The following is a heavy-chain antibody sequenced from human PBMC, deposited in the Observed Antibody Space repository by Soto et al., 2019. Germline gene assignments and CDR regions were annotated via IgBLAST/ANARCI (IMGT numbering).Heavy chain of an antibody. CDR3: ARCASSCSLGF. Sequence: TVSDGTIGSLGYYRILIRQPPGKGLEWIGYIYYSGSTYYNPSLMSRVTISVDTSKNQFSLKLSSVTAADTAVYYCARCASSCSLGFWGQRTLVTVSS. CDR1: DGTIGSLGYY. V-gene: IGHV4-30-4*08. CDR2: IYYSGST. D-gene: IGHD2-15*01. J-gene: IGHJ4*02.